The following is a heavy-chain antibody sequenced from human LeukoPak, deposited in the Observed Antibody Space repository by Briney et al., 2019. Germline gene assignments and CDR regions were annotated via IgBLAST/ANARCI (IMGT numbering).Heavy chain of an antibody. Sequence: GGSLRLSCAASGFTFSSYWMSWVRQAPGKGLEWVANIKLDGSEKYYVDSVKGRFTISRDNAKNSLYLQMNSLRAEDTAVYYCARIYYDSSGYYLDAFDIWGQGTMVTVSS. D-gene: IGHD3-22*01. CDR1: GFTFSSYW. J-gene: IGHJ3*02. CDR2: IKLDGSEK. V-gene: IGHV3-7*01. CDR3: ARIYYDSSGYYLDAFDI.